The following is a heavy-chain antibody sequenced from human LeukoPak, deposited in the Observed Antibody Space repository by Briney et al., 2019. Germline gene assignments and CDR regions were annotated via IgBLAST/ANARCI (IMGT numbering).Heavy chain of an antibody. J-gene: IGHJ4*02. CDR1: GFTFSSYA. CDR2: ISGSGGST. Sequence: GGSLRLSCAASGFTFSSYAMSWVRQAPGEGLEWVSAISGSGGSTYYADSVKGRFTISRDNSKNTLYLQMNSLRAEDTAVYYCAKASRYCSGGSCYTTYYFDYWGQGTLVTVSS. V-gene: IGHV3-23*01. CDR3: AKASRYCSGGSCYTTYYFDY. D-gene: IGHD2-15*01.